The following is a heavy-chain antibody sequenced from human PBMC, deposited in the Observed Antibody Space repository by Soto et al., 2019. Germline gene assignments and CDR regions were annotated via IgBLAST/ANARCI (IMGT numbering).Heavy chain of an antibody. V-gene: IGHV4-30-4*01. CDR2: IYYSGST. CDR3: ARVAGYSINWFDP. Sequence: SETLSLTCTVSGGSISSGDYYWSWIRQPPGKGLEWIGYIYYSGSTYYNPSLKSRVTISVDTSKNQFSLKLSSVTAADTAVYYCARVAGYSINWFDPWGQGTLVTVSS. CDR1: GGSISSGDYY. D-gene: IGHD4-4*01. J-gene: IGHJ5*02.